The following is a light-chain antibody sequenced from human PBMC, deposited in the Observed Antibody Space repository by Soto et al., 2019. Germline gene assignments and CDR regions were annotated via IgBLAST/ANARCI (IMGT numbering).Light chain of an antibody. CDR1: QNINNY. J-gene: IGKJ1*01. CDR2: AAA. CDR3: HLTYVTPPWA. V-gene: IGKV1-39*01. Sequence: DIQMTQSPSSLSASVGDRVTMTCRASQNINNYLNWYQQKPGKAPKLLIFAAANLEIGIPSRFSGSESGTEFKLSISNLQPEDFATYYCHLTYVTPPWAFGQGTNVEV.